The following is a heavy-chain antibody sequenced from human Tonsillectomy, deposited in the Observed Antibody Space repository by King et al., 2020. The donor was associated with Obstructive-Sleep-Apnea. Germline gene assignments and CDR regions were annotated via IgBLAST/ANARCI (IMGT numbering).Heavy chain of an antibody. D-gene: IGHD2-2*01. CDR3: ARALSTAIDY. V-gene: IGHV4-59*01. CDR2: IYYSGST. Sequence: VQLQESGPGLVKPSETLSLTCTVSGGSISSYYWSWIRQPPGKGLEWIGYIYYSGSTNYNPSLKSRVTISVDTSKNQFSLKLSSVTAADTAVYYCARALSTAIDYWGQGTLVTVSS. J-gene: IGHJ4*02. CDR1: GGSISSYY.